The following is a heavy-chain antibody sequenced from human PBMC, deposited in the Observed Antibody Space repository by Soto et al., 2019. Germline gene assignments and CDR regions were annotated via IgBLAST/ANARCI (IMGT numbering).Heavy chain of an antibody. J-gene: IGHJ4*02. D-gene: IGHD6-13*01. CDR1: PFIFNSSP. CDR2: ITISGDAT. Sequence: GGSLRLSCAASPFIFNSSPMSWVRQAPGKGLEWVSSITISGDATYYADSVKGRFTISRDNSKNTLYLQMNSLRGEDTALYYCEKLLIEAGTGDWGQGTMVTVSS. CDR3: EKLLIEAGTGD. V-gene: IGHV3-23*01.